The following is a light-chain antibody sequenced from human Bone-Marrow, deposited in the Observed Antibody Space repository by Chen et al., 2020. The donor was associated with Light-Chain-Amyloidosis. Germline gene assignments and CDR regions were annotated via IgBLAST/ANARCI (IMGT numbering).Light chain of an antibody. Sequence: SYVLTQPSSVSVSPGQTATIACGGNNIGSTSVHWYQQTPGQAPLLVVYDASDRPSGIPERLSGSNAGNTATMSSSRVEAGDEGDDYCQVWERSSDRPVFGGGTKLTVL. J-gene: IGLJ3*02. V-gene: IGLV3-21*02. CDR2: DAS. CDR3: QVWERSSDRPV. CDR1: NIGSTS.